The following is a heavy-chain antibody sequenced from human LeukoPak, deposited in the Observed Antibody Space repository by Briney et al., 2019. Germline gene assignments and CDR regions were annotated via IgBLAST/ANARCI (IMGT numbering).Heavy chain of an antibody. J-gene: IGHJ3*02. CDR2: ISSSSSTI. CDR1: GFTFSSYS. Sequence: PGGSLRLSCAASGFTFSSYSMNWVRQAPGKGLEWVSYISSSSSTIYYADSVKGRFTISRDNAKNSLYLQMNSLRAEDTAVYYCARDARFGKFLDAFDIWGQGTMVTVSS. CDR3: ARDARFGKFLDAFDI. V-gene: IGHV3-48*01. D-gene: IGHD3-10*01.